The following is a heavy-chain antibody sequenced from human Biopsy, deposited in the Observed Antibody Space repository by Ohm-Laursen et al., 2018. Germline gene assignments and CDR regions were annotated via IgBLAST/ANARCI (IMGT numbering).Heavy chain of an antibody. V-gene: IGHV3-9*01. D-gene: IGHD3-16*01. CDR3: VKDRGGARASFHY. J-gene: IGHJ4*02. Sequence: SLRLSCAASGFIFDDYDMHWVRQAPGKGLEWVSRINRDSDTADYVDSVRGRFTISRDNARKTLSLQMNSLRPEDTALYYCVKDRGGARASFHYWGQGIRVAVSS. CDR1: GFIFDDYD. CDR2: INRDSDTA.